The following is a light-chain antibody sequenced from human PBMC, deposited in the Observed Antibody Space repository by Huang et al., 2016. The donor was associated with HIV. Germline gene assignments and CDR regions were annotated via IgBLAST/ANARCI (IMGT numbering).Light chain of an antibody. V-gene: IGKV4-1*01. Sequence: DIVMTQSPDSLAVSLGERATINCKSSQTILHDSDSRNYLAWYQQKPGPHAKLLIHWASMRKAGVPDRFIGSGSGTDFTLTISSLQAEDVAVYYCQQYYSSPFTFGPGTNVDI. CDR3: QQYYSSPFT. J-gene: IGKJ3*01. CDR1: QTILHDSDSRNY. CDR2: WAS.